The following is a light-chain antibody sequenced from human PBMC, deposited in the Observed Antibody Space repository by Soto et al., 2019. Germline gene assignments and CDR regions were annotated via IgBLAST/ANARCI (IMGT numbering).Light chain of an antibody. CDR2: GAS. CDR1: QIISSTY. CDR3: QHYGTSPYT. Sequence: DIVLTQSPGTLSLSVGERATLSCRASQIISSTYLGWYQQKPGQAPRLLIYGASSRATGIPERFSGSGSGTDFTLTISRLEPDDFAIYYCQHYGTSPYTFGQGTKLEIK. V-gene: IGKV3-20*01. J-gene: IGKJ2*01.